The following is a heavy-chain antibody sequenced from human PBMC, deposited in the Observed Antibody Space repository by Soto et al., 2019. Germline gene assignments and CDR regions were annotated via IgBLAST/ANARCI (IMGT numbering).Heavy chain of an antibody. Sequence: EVQLVESGGGLVQPGGSLRPSCAASGFTFSSYSMNWVRQAPGKGLEWVSYISSSSGTIHYADSVKGRFTISRDNAKNSLYLHMISLRDEDTAVYYCARGWGCSGGSCYSDHWGQGTQVTVSS. CDR3: ARGWGCSGGSCYSDH. J-gene: IGHJ4*02. D-gene: IGHD2-15*01. CDR2: ISSSSGTI. CDR1: GFTFSSYS. V-gene: IGHV3-48*02.